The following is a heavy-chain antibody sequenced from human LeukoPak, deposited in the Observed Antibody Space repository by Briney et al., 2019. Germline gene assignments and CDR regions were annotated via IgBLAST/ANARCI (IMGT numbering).Heavy chain of an antibody. D-gene: IGHD2-15*01. Sequence: ASVKVSCTASGYSFTNYGISWARQAPGQGLEWMGWISVYNGDTDYAQNLQGRVTITTNTSTSTVLMELRSLRSDDTAVYYCARILWGGIGVAVYWGQGTLVTVSS. J-gene: IGHJ4*02. V-gene: IGHV1-18*01. CDR2: ISVYNGDT. CDR3: ARILWGGIGVAVY. CDR1: GYSFTNYG.